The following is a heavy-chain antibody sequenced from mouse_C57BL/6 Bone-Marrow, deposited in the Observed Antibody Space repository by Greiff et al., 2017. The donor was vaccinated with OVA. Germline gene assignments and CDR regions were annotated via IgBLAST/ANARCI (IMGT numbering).Heavy chain of an antibody. J-gene: IGHJ4*01. Sequence: EVKLVESGGGLVQPGGSLSLSCAASGFTFTAYYMSWVRQPPGKALEWLGFIRNKANGYTTEYSASVKGRFTISRDNSQSILYLQMNALRAEDSATYYCARYMDYYGSAYYYAMDYWGQGTSVTVSS. CDR2: IRNKANGYTT. CDR3: ARYMDYYGSAYYYAMDY. CDR1: GFTFTAYY. V-gene: IGHV7-3*01. D-gene: IGHD1-1*01.